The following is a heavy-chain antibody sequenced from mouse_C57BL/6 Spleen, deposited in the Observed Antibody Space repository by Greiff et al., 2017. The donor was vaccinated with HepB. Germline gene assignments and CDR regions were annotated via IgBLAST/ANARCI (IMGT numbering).Heavy chain of an antibody. CDR3: ARGGYGNYFDY. CDR1: GYSFTGYY. Sequence: VQLKESGPELVKPGASVKISCKASGYSFTGYYMNWVKQSPEKSLEWIGEINPSTGGTTYNQKFKAKATLTVDKSSSTAYMQLKSLTSEDSAVYYCARGGYGNYFDYWGQGTTLTVSS. CDR2: INPSTGGT. J-gene: IGHJ2*01. V-gene: IGHV1-42*01. D-gene: IGHD2-1*01.